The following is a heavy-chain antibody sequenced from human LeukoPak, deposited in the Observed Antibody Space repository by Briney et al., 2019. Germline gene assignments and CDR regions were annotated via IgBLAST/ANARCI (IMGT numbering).Heavy chain of an antibody. J-gene: IGHJ5*02. Sequence: SGTLSLTCAVYGGSFSGYYWSWIRQPPGKGLEWIGEINHSGSTNYNPSLKSRVTISVDTSKNQFSLKLSSVTAADTAVYYCARVGLAAADLDPWGQGTLVTVSS. CDR2: INHSGST. D-gene: IGHD6-13*01. V-gene: IGHV4-34*01. CDR3: ARVGLAAADLDP. CDR1: GGSFSGYY.